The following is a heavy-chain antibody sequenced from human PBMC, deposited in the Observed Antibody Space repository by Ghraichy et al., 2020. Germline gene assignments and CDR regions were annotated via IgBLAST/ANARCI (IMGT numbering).Heavy chain of an antibody. CDR1: GGSLYNYY. D-gene: IGHD6-13*01. CDR3: AGDLYSTNWYGAFDI. CDR2: IYHSGRT. J-gene: IGHJ3*02. Sequence: SETLSLTCTVSGGSLYNYYWSWIRQPPGKGLEWIGYIYHSGRTNYNPSLKRRVAISLDTSRNQFTLRLTSVTAEDTAVYYCAGDLYSTNWYGAFDIWGQGTMVTVSS. V-gene: IGHV4-59*01.